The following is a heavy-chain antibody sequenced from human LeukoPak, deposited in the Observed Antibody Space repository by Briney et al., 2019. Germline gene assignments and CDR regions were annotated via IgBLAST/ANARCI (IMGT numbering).Heavy chain of an antibody. CDR2: ISFDGTDI. Sequence: PGRSLRLSCAASGFTFSNYAVHWVRQAPGKGLEWVAVISFDGTDIYYTDSVQGRFIVSRDNSKNTLYLQMNSLRAEDTAIYYCAKRSDSNAYKDFDHWGQGTLVTVSS. CDR3: AKRSDSNAYKDFDH. V-gene: IGHV3-30-3*02. D-gene: IGHD4-11*01. CDR1: GFTFSNYA. J-gene: IGHJ4*02.